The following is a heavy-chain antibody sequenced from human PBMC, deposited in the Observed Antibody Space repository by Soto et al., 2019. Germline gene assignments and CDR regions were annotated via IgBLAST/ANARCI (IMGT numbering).Heavy chain of an antibody. CDR3: ARGSQYYYDGSGPLDC. CDR2: ISYDGSNK. CDR1: GFTFSTYT. J-gene: IGHJ4*02. V-gene: IGHV3-30-3*01. D-gene: IGHD3-22*01. Sequence: GGSLRLSCAASGFTFSTYTIHWVRQAPGKGLEWVALISYDGSNKYYADSVKGRFTISRDNSKNTLYLQMNSLRAGDTAVYFCARGSQYYYDGSGPLDCWGQGTQVTVSS.